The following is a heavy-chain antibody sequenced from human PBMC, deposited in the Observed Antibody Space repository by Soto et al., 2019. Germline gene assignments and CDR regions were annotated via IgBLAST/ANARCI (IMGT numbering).Heavy chain of an antibody. D-gene: IGHD4-4*01. CDR3: ARGFSNSVTTRFDS. CDR1: GGSISSGGYY. CDR2: IYYSGST. J-gene: IGHJ4*02. Sequence: SETLSLTCTVSGGSISSGGYYWSWIRQHPGKGLEWIGYIYYSGSTYYNPSLKSRVTISVDTSKNQFSLKLSSMTAADTAVYYCARGFSNSVTTRFDSWGQGTLVTVSS. V-gene: IGHV4-31*03.